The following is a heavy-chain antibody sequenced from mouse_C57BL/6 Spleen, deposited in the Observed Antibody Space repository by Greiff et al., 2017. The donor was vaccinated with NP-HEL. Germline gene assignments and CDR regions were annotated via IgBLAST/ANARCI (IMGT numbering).Heavy chain of an antibody. V-gene: IGHV1-66*01. J-gene: IGHJ3*01. Sequence: QVQLQQSGPELVKPGASVKISCKASGYSFTSYYIHWVKQRPGQGLAWIGWIYPGSGNTKYNEKFKGKATLTADTSSSTAYMQLSSLTSEDSAVYYCADSAWFAYWGQGTLVTVSA. CDR3: ADSAWFAY. CDR2: IYPGSGNT. CDR1: GYSFTSYY.